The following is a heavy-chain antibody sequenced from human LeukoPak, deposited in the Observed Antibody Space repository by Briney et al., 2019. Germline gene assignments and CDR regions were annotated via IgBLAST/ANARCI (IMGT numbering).Heavy chain of an antibody. CDR3: AKERGGSLRAED. V-gene: IGHV3-33*06. J-gene: IGHJ4*02. CDR1: GFTFSSYG. D-gene: IGHD1-26*01. Sequence: GGSLRLSCGASGFTFSSYGMDWVRQAPGKGLERVAVIWYDGSNKYYVDSVKGRFTSSRDNYNNTLYLQLESLRPDDACVYDCAKERGGSLRAEDWGQRTLVTVCS. CDR2: IWYDGSNK.